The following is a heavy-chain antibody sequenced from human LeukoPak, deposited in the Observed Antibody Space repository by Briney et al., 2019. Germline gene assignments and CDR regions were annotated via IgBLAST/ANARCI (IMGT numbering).Heavy chain of an antibody. Sequence: SETLSLTCTVSGGSISTYYWSWIRQPPGKGLEWIGYIYYSGSTNYNPSLKSRVTLSVDTSKNQFSLKMSSVTAADTAVYYCARGYSSSWYYFDYWGQGTPVTVSS. J-gene: IGHJ4*02. CDR2: IYYSGST. CDR3: ARGYSSSWYYFDY. D-gene: IGHD6-13*01. CDR1: GGSISTYY. V-gene: IGHV4-59*01.